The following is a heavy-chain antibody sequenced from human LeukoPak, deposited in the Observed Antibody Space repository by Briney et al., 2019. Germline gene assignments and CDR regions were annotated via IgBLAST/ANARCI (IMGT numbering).Heavy chain of an antibody. CDR3: ARVPPVTSPDY. J-gene: IGHJ4*02. V-gene: IGHV3-11*06. D-gene: IGHD2/OR15-2a*01. Sequence: TGGSLRLSCAASGLTFSDYYMSWIRQAPGKGLEWVSYISSSSSYTNYADSVKGRFTISRDNAKNSLYLQMNSLRAEDTAVYYCARVPPVTSPDYWGQGTLVTVSS. CDR1: GLTFSDYY. CDR2: ISSSSSYT.